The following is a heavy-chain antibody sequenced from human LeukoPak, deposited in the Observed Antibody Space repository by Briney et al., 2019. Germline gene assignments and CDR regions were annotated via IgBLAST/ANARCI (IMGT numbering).Heavy chain of an antibody. V-gene: IGHV3-23*01. CDR1: GFIFRNYG. CDR3: GRDLAWGAFDY. CDR2: ISPRGGGT. J-gene: IGHJ4*02. D-gene: IGHD7-27*01. Sequence: GGSLRLSCAASGFIFRNYGMNWVRQAPGKGLEWLSGISPRGGGTYYADSVKGRFTISRDDSKNTLSLQMNSLRVEDTAAYYCGRDLAWGAFDYWGQGTLVTVSS.